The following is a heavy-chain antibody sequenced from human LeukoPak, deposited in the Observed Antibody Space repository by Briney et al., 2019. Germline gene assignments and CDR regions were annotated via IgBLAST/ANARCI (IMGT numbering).Heavy chain of an antibody. CDR1: GYSISSGYY. J-gene: IGHJ4*02. V-gene: IGHV4-38-2*02. D-gene: IGHD3-10*02. CDR2: IYHSGST. CDR3: AREALFYYFDY. Sequence: SETLSLTCTVSGYSISSGYYWGWIRQPPGKGLEWIGSIYHSGSTYYNPSLKSRVTISVDTSKNQFSLKLSSVTAADTAVYYCAREALFYYFDYWGQGTLVTVSS.